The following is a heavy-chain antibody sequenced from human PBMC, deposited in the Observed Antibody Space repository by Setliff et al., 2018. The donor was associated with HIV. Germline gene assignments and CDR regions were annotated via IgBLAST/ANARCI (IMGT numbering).Heavy chain of an antibody. V-gene: IGHV1-69*13. CDR2: IIPMYDPP. CDR3: ARGAPPGNPGHLDY. Sequence: SVKVSCKASGGTFSNSDISWVRQAPGQGLEWMGEIIPMYDPPVYAQNFQGRVTITADESTTTVYMELSSLTSDDTAVYYCARGAPPGNPGHLDYWGQGTQVTVSS. D-gene: IGHD6-13*01. CDR1: GGTFSNSD. J-gene: IGHJ4*02.